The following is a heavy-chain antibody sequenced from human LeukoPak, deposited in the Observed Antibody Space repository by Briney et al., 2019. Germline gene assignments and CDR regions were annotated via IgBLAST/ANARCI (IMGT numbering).Heavy chain of an antibody. CDR2: TKSKTDGGTT. V-gene: IGHV3-15*01. J-gene: IGHJ4*02. D-gene: IGHD3-22*01. CDR3: TTVSLYYYDSSGYTPLVL. CDR1: GFTFSNAW. Sequence: GGSLRLSCAAAGFTFSNAWMSWVRQAPGKGLEWVGRTKSKTDGGTTDYAAPVKGRFTISRDDSKNTLYLQMNSLKTEDTAVYYCTTVSLYYYDSSGYTPLVLWGQGTLVTVSS.